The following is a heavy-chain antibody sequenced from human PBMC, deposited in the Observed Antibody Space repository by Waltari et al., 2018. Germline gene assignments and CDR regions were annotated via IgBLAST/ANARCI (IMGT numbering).Heavy chain of an antibody. CDR1: GFSIDDYS. CDR3: ARPVRISGNYGLDV. J-gene: IGHJ6*02. V-gene: IGHV3-48*01. CDR2: ITGSSRTK. Sequence: EIQLVQSGGGLAQPGGSVRLSCVATGFSIDDYSLNWVRQAPGKGLAWVSYITGSSRTKYSADSVRGRFTISRDNAKNSLYLQMNSLRGEDTAVYYCARPVRISGNYGLDVWGQGTTVIVSS.